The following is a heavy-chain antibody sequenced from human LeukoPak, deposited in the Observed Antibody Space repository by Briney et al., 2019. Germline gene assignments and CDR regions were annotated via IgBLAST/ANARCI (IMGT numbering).Heavy chain of an antibody. CDR1: GFTFSTYA. CDR2: IRGDGSRT. D-gene: IGHD6-19*01. V-gene: IGHV3-43*02. CDR3: AKVRPTRFVESSGWLELGY. J-gene: IGHJ4*02. Sequence: PGGSLRLSCAASGFTFSTYAMHWGRQAPGKGLEWGSHIRGDGSRTYYADSVKGRFTISRDNSKNSLYLQMNSLRTEDTAFYYCAKVRPTRFVESSGWLELGYWGQGTLVTVSS.